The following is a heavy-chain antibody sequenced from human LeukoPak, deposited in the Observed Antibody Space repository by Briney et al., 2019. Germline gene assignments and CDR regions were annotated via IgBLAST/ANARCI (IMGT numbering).Heavy chain of an antibody. CDR3: ARAPRGVSQSSAFDI. CDR2: IIPIFGTA. J-gene: IGHJ3*02. Sequence: SVKVSCKASGYTFTSYYMHWVRQAPGQGLEWMGGIIPIFGTANYAQKFQGRVTITADESTSTAYMELSSLRSEDTAVYYCARAPRGVSQSSAFDIWGQGTMVTVSS. D-gene: IGHD6-13*01. V-gene: IGHV1-69*13. CDR1: GYTFTSYY.